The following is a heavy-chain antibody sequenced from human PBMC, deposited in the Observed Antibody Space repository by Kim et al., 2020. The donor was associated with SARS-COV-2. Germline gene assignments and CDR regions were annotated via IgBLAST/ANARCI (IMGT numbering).Heavy chain of an antibody. CDR2: INPNSGGT. V-gene: IGHV1-2*02. CDR3: VFLPDLIAVAGRFPDY. D-gene: IGHD6-19*01. Sequence: ASVKVSCKASGYTFTGYYMHWVRQAPGQGLEWMGWINPNSGGTNYAQKFQGRVTMTRDTSISTAYMELSRLRSDDTAVYYCVFLPDLIAVAGRFPDYWGQGTLVTVSS. J-gene: IGHJ4*02. CDR1: GYTFTGYY.